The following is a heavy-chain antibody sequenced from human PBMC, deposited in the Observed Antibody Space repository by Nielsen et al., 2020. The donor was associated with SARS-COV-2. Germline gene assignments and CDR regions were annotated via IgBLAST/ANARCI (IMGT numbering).Heavy chain of an antibody. CDR3: ARGLGYGYLSYYYYMDV. Sequence: SETLSLTCTVSGGSFSGYYWTWIRQPPGKGLEWIGEINHSGSTNYNPSLKSRVTISVDTSKNQFSLKLSSVTAADTAVYYCARGLGYGYLSYYYYMDVWGKGTTVTVSS. V-gene: IGHV4-34*01. CDR1: GGSFSGYY. D-gene: IGHD5-18*01. CDR2: INHSGST. J-gene: IGHJ6*03.